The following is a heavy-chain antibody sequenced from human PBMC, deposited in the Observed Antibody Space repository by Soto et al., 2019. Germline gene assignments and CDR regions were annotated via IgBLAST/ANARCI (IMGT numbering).Heavy chain of an antibody. D-gene: IGHD6-19*01. J-gene: IGHJ4*02. CDR3: ARGLPAIAVVPAFDY. CDR2: IIPILGIA. Sequence: SVKVSCKASGGTFSSYTISWVRQAPGQGLEWMGRIIPILGIANYAQKFQGRVTITADKSTGTAYMELSSLRSEDTAVYYCARGLPAIAVVPAFDYWGQGTLVTVSS. CDR1: GGTFSSYT. V-gene: IGHV1-69*02.